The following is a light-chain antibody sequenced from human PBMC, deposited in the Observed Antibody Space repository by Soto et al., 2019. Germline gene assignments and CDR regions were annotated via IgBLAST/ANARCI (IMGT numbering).Light chain of an antibody. CDR2: DAA. CDR3: QQYDNLPP. V-gene: IGKV1-33*01. J-gene: IGKJ4*01. Sequence: DIQMTQSPSSLSASVGDRVTITCQASQVISNYLTWYPQKPGKAPKLLIYDAANLETGVPARFSGSGSGTDFSVAISSLQPEDIATYYCQQYDNLPPFGGGTKVEIK. CDR1: QVISNY.